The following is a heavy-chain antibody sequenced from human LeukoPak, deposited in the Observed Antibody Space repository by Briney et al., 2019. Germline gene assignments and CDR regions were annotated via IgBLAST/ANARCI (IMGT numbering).Heavy chain of an antibody. V-gene: IGHV1-2*04. D-gene: IGHD5-18*01. J-gene: IGHJ4*02. CDR2: INPNSGGT. Sequence: ASVKVSCKASGYTFTGYYMHWVRQAPGQGLEWMGWINPNSGGTNYAQKFQGWVTMTRDTSISTAYMELSRLRSDGTAVYYCARSLTWIQLWLLGYWGQGTLVTVSS. CDR1: GYTFTGYY. CDR3: ARSLTWIQLWLLGY.